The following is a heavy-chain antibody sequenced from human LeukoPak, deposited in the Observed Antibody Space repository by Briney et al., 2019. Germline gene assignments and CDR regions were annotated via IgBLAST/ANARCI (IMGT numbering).Heavy chain of an antibody. V-gene: IGHV4-34*01. D-gene: IGHD6-13*01. J-gene: IGHJ4*02. CDR3: ARGPRVFDY. CDR1: GGSFSGYY. CDR2: INHSGST. Sequence: PSETLSLTCAVCGGSFSGYYWSWIRQPPGKGLEWIGEINHSGSTNYNPSLKSRVTISVDTSKNQFSLKLSSVTAADTAVYYCARGPRVFDYWGQGTLVTVSS.